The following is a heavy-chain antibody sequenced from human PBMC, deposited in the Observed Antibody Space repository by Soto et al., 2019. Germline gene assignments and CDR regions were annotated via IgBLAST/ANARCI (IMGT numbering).Heavy chain of an antibody. CDR2: ISYSGVT. J-gene: IGHJ6*03. V-gene: IGHV4-59*01. Sequence: SETLSLTCTVSDGSIGGYYWSWIRQPPGKGLEWIGYISYSGVTNYNPSLKSRVTISVDTSKNQFSLKLSSVTAVDTALYYCARDQIKRGSAGYYYYMDVWGNGTTVTVSS. D-gene: IGHD5-12*01. CDR3: ARDQIKRGSAGYYYYMDV. CDR1: DGSIGGYY.